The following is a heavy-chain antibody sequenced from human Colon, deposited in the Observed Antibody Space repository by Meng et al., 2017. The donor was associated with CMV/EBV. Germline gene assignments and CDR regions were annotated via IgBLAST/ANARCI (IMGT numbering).Heavy chain of an antibody. V-gene: IGHV4-34*01. Sequence: SETLSLTCAVYGESFTGYYWSWIRQPPGKGLEWIGEINNSGDTNYNPSLKSRVTISVDTAKNQFSLKLSSVTAADTAVYYCARTLYDFWSGFGGGPFDFWGQGTLVTVSS. J-gene: IGHJ4*02. D-gene: IGHD3-3*01. CDR1: GESFTGYY. CDR2: INNSGDT. CDR3: ARTLYDFWSGFGGGPFDF.